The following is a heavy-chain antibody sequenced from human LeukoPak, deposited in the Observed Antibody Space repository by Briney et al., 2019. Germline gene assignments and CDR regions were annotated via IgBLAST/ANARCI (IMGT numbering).Heavy chain of an antibody. CDR1: GGSISSYS. CDR3: ARVTGGSYYDFWSGYPHYFDY. Sequence: PSETLSLTCTVSGGSISSYSWSWIRQPPGKGLEWIGYIYYSGSTTYNPSLKSRVTISVDTSKNQFSLKLSSVTAADTAVYYCARVTGGSYYDFWSGYPHYFDYWGQGTLVTVSS. J-gene: IGHJ4*02. D-gene: IGHD3-3*01. CDR2: IYYSGST. V-gene: IGHV4-59*01.